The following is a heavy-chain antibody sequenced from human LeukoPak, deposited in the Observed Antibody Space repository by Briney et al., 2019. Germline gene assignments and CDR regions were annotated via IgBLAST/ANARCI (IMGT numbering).Heavy chain of an antibody. CDR3: AKGVTHDYFDY. Sequence: GGSLRLSCAASGFTFSSYSMNWVRQAPGKGLEGGSYISSSSSTIYYADSVKGRFTISRDNAKNSLYLQMNSLRAEDTAVYYCAKGVTHDYFDYWGQGTLVTVSS. CDR2: ISSSSSTI. J-gene: IGHJ4*02. D-gene: IGHD2-21*02. CDR1: GFTFSSYS. V-gene: IGHV3-48*01.